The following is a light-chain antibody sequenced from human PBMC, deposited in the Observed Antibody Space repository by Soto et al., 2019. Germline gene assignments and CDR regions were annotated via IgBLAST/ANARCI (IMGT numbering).Light chain of an antibody. CDR3: QQSYRTPYS. Sequence: DIQMTQSPSSLSASVGDRVTITCRASQGVSAYLLWYQQTQGRAPKLLIYSAANLVSGVPSRFSGSRSWTNFTLTISSLQPQDFATYYCQQSYRTPYSFGLGTKLETK. CDR2: SAA. V-gene: IGKV1-39*01. CDR1: QGVSAY. J-gene: IGKJ2*01.